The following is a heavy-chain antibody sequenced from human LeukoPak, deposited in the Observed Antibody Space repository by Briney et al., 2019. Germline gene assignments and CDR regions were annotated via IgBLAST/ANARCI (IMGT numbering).Heavy chain of an antibody. CDR2: INHSGST. V-gene: IGHV4-34*01. D-gene: IGHD5-18*01. CDR3: ARGRGYSYGFRY. CDR1: GGSFSGYY. Sequence: SETLSLTCAVYGGSFSGYYWSWIRQPPGKGLEWIGEINHSGSTNYNPSLKSRVTISVDTSKNQSSLKLSSVTAADTAVYYCARGRGYSYGFRYWGQGTLVTVSS. J-gene: IGHJ4*02.